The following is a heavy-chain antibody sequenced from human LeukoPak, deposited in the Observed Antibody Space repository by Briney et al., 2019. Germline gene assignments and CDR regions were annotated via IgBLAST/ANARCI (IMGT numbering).Heavy chain of an antibody. CDR1: GGTFSSYA. Sequence: ASVKVSCTASGGTFSSYAISWVRQAPGQGLEWMGMIIPIFGTANYAQKFQGRVTITADESTSTAYMELSSLRSEDTAVYYCARGTVLRYFDWLLWDAFDIWGQGTMVTVSP. D-gene: IGHD3-9*01. CDR2: IIPIFGTA. V-gene: IGHV1-69*13. J-gene: IGHJ3*02. CDR3: ARGTVLRYFDWLLWDAFDI.